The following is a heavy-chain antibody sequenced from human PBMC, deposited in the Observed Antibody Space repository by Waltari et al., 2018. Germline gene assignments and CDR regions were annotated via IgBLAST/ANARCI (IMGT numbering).Heavy chain of an antibody. CDR2: IYYSGST. CDR1: GGSISSPY. D-gene: IGHD3-10*01. V-gene: IGHV4-59*11. Sequence: QVQLQESGPGLVKPSATLSLTCTVSGGSISSPYWRWIRQPPGKGLEWIGYIYYSGSTNYNPSLKSRVTISVDTSKNQFSLKLSSVTAADTAVYYCARDLAGIKGSVTLWGQGTLVTVSS. CDR3: ARDLAGIKGSVTL. J-gene: IGHJ4*02.